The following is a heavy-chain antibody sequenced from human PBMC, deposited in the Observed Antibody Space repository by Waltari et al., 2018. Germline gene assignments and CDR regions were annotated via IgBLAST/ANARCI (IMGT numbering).Heavy chain of an antibody. D-gene: IGHD5-18*01. CDR3: ARARDEETAMVYFDR. CDR2: IYDAGST. J-gene: IGHJ4*02. CDR1: GFTVSSNH. V-gene: IGHV3-66*02. Sequence: EVQLVESGGGLVHPGGSLRLSCAASGFTVSSNHRSWVRQAPGKGVEWVSLIYDAGSTYYPDSGRGRFTISRDNSKNTVHLQMNSLRVEDTAIYYCARARDEETAMVYFDRWGQGTLVSVSS.